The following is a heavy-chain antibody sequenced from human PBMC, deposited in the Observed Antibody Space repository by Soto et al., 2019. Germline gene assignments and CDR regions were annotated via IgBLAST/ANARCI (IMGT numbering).Heavy chain of an antibody. J-gene: IGHJ4*02. CDR1: GFTFSNYA. Sequence: EVQLLESGGGLVQPGGSLRLSYAAFGFTFSNYAMSWVRQAPGRGLEWVSGINYSGGSTYYADSVKGRFIISRDNSKNTLYLQMNSLRAEDTAIYYCAKKYHYGSGTYLYYFDYWGQGTLVTVSS. V-gene: IGHV3-23*01. CDR2: INYSGGST. CDR3: AKKYHYGSGTYLYYFDY. D-gene: IGHD3-10*01.